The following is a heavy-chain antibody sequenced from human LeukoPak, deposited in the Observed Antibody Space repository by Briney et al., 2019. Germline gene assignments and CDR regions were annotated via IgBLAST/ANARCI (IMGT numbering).Heavy chain of an antibody. V-gene: IGHV3-7*01. CDR2: IKQDGSEK. D-gene: IGHD1-14*01. CDR3: ARTTDLDY. Sequence: PGGSLRLSCAASGFTFSRFGMNWVRQAPGKGLEWVANIKQDGSEKYYVDSVKGRFTISRDNAKNSLYLQMNSLRAEDTAVYYCARTTDLDYWGQGTLVTVSS. CDR1: GFTFSRFG. J-gene: IGHJ4*02.